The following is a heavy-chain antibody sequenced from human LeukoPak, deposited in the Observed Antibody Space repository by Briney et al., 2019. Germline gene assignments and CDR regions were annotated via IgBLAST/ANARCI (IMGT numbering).Heavy chain of an antibody. CDR3: ARMGSSWSRFDY. Sequence: PSETLSLTCTVSGGSISSYYWSWIRQPPGKGLEWIGYIYYSGSTNYNPSLKSRVTISVDTSKNQFSLKLRSVTAADTAVYYCARMGSSWSRFDYWGQGTLVTVSS. CDR2: IYYSGST. D-gene: IGHD6-13*01. J-gene: IGHJ4*02. V-gene: IGHV4-59*01. CDR1: GGSISSYY.